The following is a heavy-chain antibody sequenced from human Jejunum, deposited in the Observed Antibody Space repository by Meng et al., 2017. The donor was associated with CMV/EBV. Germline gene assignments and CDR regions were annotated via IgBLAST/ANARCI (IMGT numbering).Heavy chain of an antibody. Sequence: GFNVSNYYMSWVRQAPGKGLEWMSYISATGIPIHYAASVKGRFTISRDIAKNSVFLQINSLRAEDTAVYYCVRDLKVPFDYAMDAWGLGTTVTVSS. CDR1: GFNVSNYY. CDR2: ISATGIPI. CDR3: VRDLKVPFDYAMDA. V-gene: IGHV3-11*04. J-gene: IGHJ6*02.